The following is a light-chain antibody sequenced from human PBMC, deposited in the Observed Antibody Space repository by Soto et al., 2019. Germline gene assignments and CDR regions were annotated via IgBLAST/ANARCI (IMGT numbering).Light chain of an antibody. Sequence: QSVLTQPPSVSGAPGQRVTISCTGSSSNIGAGYDVHWYQQLPGTAPKLLIYGNSNRPSGVPDRFSGSKSGTSASLAITGLQADDEADYYCQSYDSSRSGNLVFGGGTKLTVL. CDR1: SSNIGAGYD. V-gene: IGLV1-40*01. CDR2: GNS. CDR3: QSYDSSRSGNLV. J-gene: IGLJ2*01.